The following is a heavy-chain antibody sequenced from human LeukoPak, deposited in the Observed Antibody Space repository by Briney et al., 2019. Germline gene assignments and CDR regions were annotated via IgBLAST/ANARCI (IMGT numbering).Heavy chain of an antibody. V-gene: IGHV5-51*04. D-gene: IGHD2/OR15-2a*01. CDR1: GYLFTKYC. Sequence: GGSLKISWQGPGYLFTKYCLVWVRQLPGKGLEWMGIIYPADSDTRYRPSFQGQASLSIEKHINTAYLQSTSLKASDSAMYYCARTDYTFSFDPWGQGTLVSVSS. CDR2: IYPADSDT. CDR3: ARTDYTFSFDP. J-gene: IGHJ5*02.